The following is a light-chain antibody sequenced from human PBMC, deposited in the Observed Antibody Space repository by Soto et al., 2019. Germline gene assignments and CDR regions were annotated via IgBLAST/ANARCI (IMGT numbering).Light chain of an antibody. V-gene: IGKV1-39*01. CDR3: QQSYSSPYT. Sequence: DMEMTQSPSSLSASVADRVMITCRASQSIATVLNWYQQKPGKAPNLLISDASSLQSGVPSRFRGSGSGTDFTLTISSLQPEYFATYYCQQSYSSPYTFGQGAKLEIK. J-gene: IGKJ2*01. CDR1: QSIATV. CDR2: DAS.